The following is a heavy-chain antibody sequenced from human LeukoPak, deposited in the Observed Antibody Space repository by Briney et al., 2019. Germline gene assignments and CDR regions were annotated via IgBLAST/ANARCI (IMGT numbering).Heavy chain of an antibody. Sequence: GGSLRLSCAVSGFTFRNCGMSWVRQAPGKGLEWVSVVSDSGTSAYYADSVKGRFTTSRDNSRNTLYLQMNNLRGEDTAVYYCAPDLRGAAWSLDYWGQGTLVTVSS. CDR3: APDLRGAAWSLDY. D-gene: IGHD3-3*01. CDR2: VSDSGTSA. V-gene: IGHV3-23*01. J-gene: IGHJ4*02. CDR1: GFTFRNCG.